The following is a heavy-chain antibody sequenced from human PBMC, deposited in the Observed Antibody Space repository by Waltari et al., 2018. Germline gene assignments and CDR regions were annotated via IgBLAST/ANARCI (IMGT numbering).Heavy chain of an antibody. CDR1: GGTFTNYL. CDR3: ARGVTGPNYFYYMDV. Sequence: QVQLVQSGAEVKKPGSSVKISCEASGGTFTNYLLNWVRQAPGQGLEWMGRSFPLLSIENYPQKFQGRVTITADKSTSTAYMELSSLRSDDTAVYYCARGVTGPNYFYYMDVWGNGTTVIVSS. V-gene: IGHV1-69*02. D-gene: IGHD5-18*01. J-gene: IGHJ6*03. CDR2: SFPLLSIE.